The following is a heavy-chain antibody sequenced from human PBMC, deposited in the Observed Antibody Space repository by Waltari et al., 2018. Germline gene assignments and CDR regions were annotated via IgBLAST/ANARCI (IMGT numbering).Heavy chain of an antibody. D-gene: IGHD3-22*01. V-gene: IGHV4-59*01. CDR3: ARYPNYYDSSGYYPVVAFDI. CDR2: IYYSGST. J-gene: IGHJ3*02. CDR1: GGSISSYY. Sequence: QVQLQESGPGLVKPSETLSLTCTVSGGSISSYYWIWLRQPPGKGLEWIGYIYYSGSTNYNPSLKSRVTISVDTSKNQFSLKLSSVTAADTAVYYCARYPNYYDSSGYYPVVAFDIWGQGTMVTVSS.